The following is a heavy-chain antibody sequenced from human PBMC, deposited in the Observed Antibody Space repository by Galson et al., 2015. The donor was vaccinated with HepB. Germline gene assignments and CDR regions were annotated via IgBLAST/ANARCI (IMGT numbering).Heavy chain of an antibody. CDR2: IDPSDSYT. Sequence: QSGAEVKKPGESLRISCKGSGYSFTTYWITWVRQMPGKGLEWMGRIDPSDSYTNYSPSFQGHVTISADKSISTAYLQWSSLKASDTAMYYCARFDGYNSDYFDYWGQGTLVTVSS. D-gene: IGHD5-24*01. J-gene: IGHJ4*02. CDR3: ARFDGYNSDYFDY. CDR1: GYSFTTYW. V-gene: IGHV5-10-1*01.